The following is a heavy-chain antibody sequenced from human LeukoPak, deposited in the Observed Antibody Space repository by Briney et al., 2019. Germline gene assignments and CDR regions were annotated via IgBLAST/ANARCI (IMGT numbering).Heavy chain of an antibody. D-gene: IGHD5-24*01. CDR1: GYTFMTNG. CDR3: ARELREEMDPELETDAFDI. Sequence: ASLKVSSTASGYTFMTNGISWVRQAPGQGLEWMGWISAHNGDTNYTQKFQGRVTMTTDTSTSTIYMDLRSLRSDDTAVYYCARELREEMDPELETDAFDIWGQGTMVTVSS. CDR2: ISAHNGDT. V-gene: IGHV1-18*01. J-gene: IGHJ3*02.